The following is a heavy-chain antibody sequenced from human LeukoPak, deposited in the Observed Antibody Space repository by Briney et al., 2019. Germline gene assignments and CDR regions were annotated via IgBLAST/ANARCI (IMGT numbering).Heavy chain of an antibody. J-gene: IGHJ4*02. V-gene: IGHV4-34*01. CDR1: GGSFSGYY. CDR2: INHSGST. CDR3: ASYGDYYFDY. Sequence: SETLSLTCAVYGGSFSGYYWSWIRQPPGKGQEWIGEINHSGSTNYNPSLKSRVTISVDTSKNQFSLKLSSVTAADTAVYYCASYGDYYFDYWGQGTLVTVSS. D-gene: IGHD4-17*01.